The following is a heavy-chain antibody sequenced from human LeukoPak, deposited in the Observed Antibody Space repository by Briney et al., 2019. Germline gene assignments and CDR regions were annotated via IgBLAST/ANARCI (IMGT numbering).Heavy chain of an antibody. CDR3: ARRGILTGTGDY. CDR2: INSDGSST. Sequence: GGSLRLSCAASGFTFSNYAMSWVRQAPGKGLEWVSRINSDGSSTTYADSVKGRFTISRDNAKNTLYLQMNSLRAEDTAVYYCARRGILTGTGDYWGQGTLVTVSS. CDR1: GFTFSNYA. V-gene: IGHV3-74*01. J-gene: IGHJ4*02. D-gene: IGHD3-9*01.